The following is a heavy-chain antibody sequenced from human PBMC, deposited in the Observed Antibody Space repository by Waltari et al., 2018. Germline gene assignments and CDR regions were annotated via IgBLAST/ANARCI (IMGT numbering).Heavy chain of an antibody. V-gene: IGHV4-59*01. CDR2: IYYSGST. CDR1: GGSISSYY. J-gene: IGHJ6*02. CDR3: ARGSAAHKIYGMDV. D-gene: IGHD2-2*01. Sequence: QVQLQESGPGLVKPSETLSLTCTVSGGSISSYYWSWIRQPPGKGLEWIGYIYYSGSTNYNPSLKSRVTISVDTSKNQFSLKLSSVTAADTAVYYCARGSAAHKIYGMDVWGQGTTVTVSS.